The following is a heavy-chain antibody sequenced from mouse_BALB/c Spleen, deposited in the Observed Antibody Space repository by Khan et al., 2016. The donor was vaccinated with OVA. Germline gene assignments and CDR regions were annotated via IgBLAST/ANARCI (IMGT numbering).Heavy chain of an antibody. V-gene: IGHV1S81*02. D-gene: IGHD2-2*01. CDR3: TRSGYGSFAY. CDR1: GYTFTSYY. J-gene: IGHJ3*01. Sequence: QVQLKESGAELVKPGASVKLSCKASGYTFTSYYMYWVKQRPGQGLEWIGEINPNNGDTNFNEKFKSKATLTVDKSSRTAYMQLSSLTSEDSAVYYCTRSGYGSFAYWGQGTLVTVSA. CDR2: INPNNGDT.